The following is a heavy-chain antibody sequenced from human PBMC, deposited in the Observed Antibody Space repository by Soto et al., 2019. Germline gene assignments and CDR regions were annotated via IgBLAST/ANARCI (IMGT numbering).Heavy chain of an antibody. Sequence: PGGSLRLSCAASGFTFSSFWMSWVRQAPGKGLEWVANIKQDGTEKYDVDSVKGRFTISRDNAKNSLYLQMNSLRAEDTAVYYCARGLFNYYYGMDVWGQGTTVTVSS. CDR2: IKQDGTEK. J-gene: IGHJ6*02. V-gene: IGHV3-7*01. CDR3: ARGLFNYYYGMDV. CDR1: GFTFSSFW.